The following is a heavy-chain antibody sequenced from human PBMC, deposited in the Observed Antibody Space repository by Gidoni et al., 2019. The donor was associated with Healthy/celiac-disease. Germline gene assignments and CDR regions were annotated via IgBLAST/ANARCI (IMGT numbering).Heavy chain of an antibody. J-gene: IGHJ4*02. CDR1: GCPISSYY. Sequence: QVQLQESGPGLVKPSETLSLTCTVPGCPISSYYWSWIRQPPGKGLEWIGYIYYSGSTNYTPSLKSRVTISVDTSKNQFSLKLSSVTAADTAVYYCARVQSSGWGGTYYFDYWGQGTLVTVSS. V-gene: IGHV4-59*01. CDR2: IYYSGST. D-gene: IGHD6-19*01. CDR3: ARVQSSGWGGTYYFDY.